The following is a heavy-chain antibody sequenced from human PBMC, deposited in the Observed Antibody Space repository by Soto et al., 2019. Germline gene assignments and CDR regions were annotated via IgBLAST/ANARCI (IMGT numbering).Heavy chain of an antibody. Sequence: GGSLRLSCAASGFTFSSYWMHWVRQAPWKGLMWVSRIHNDGSTTRYADSVKGRFTISRDNAKNTLYLQMSSLRVEDTAVYYCATDNWNPYWGQGPLGTVS. CDR1: GFTFSSYW. V-gene: IGHV3-74*01. CDR2: IHNDGSTT. J-gene: IGHJ4*01. D-gene: IGHD1-20*01. CDR3: ATDNWNPY.